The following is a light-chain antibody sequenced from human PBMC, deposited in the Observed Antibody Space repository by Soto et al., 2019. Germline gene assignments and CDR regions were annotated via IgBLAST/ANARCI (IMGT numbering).Light chain of an antibody. CDR2: DVS. V-gene: IGLV2-14*01. Sequence: QPVLTQPASVSGSPGQSITISCTGTSSDVGGYNDVSWYQQHPGKAPKLMIYDVSNRPSGVSNRFSGSKSGNTASLTISGLQAEDEADYYCSSYTSSSTLVFGGGTKLTVL. J-gene: IGLJ2*01. CDR3: SSYTSSSTLV. CDR1: SSDVGGYND.